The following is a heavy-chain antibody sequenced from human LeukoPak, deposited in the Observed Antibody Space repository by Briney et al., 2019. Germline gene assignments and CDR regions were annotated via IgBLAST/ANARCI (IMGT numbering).Heavy chain of an antibody. J-gene: IGHJ3*02. Sequence: ASVKVSCKASGYTFIRYGISWVRQAPGQGLEWMGWINPSNGNTNYVQKLQGRVTMTTDTSTSTAYMELRSLRSDDTAVYYCARVGYDSSGRHRYAFVIWGQGTMVTVSS. CDR2: INPSNGNT. V-gene: IGHV1-18*01. D-gene: IGHD3-22*01. CDR1: GYTFIRYG. CDR3: ARVGYDSSGRHRYAFVI.